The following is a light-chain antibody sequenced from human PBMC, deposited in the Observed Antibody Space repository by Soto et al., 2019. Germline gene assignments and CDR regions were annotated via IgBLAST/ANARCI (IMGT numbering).Light chain of an antibody. Sequence: DIQMTQSPSTLSASVGDRVTITCRASQSIDRGLAWYRQKPGKARKLLIYRGSSLESGVPSRFSGSGSGQEFTFTISSLQPDDFATYYCQQYKTYTYTFAQGTKLEIK. CDR2: RGS. CDR3: QQYKTYTYT. V-gene: IGKV1-5*03. J-gene: IGKJ2*01. CDR1: QSIDRG.